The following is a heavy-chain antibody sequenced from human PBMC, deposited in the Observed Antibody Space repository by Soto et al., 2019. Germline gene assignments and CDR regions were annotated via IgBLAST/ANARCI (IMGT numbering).Heavy chain of an antibody. J-gene: IGHJ5*02. V-gene: IGHV4-39*07. CDR2: IYYSGRT. D-gene: IGHD3-10*01. CDR1: GGSFNNSTYS. CDR3: ARAYGAGSYYAPKNWFDP. Sequence: SETLSLTCTVSGGSFNNSTYSWGWIRQPPGKGLEWIASIYYSGRTYYNPSLKSRVTISVDTSKNQFSLKLSSVTAADTAVYYCARAYGAGSYYAPKNWFDPWGQGTRVTVSS.